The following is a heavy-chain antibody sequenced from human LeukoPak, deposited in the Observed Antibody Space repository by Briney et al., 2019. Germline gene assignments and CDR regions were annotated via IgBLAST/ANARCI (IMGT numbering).Heavy chain of an antibody. CDR3: ARIHYDFWSGHSPRHFDY. Sequence: GESLKISCKGSGYSFTSYWIGWVRQMPGKGLEWMGIIYPGDSDTRYSPSFQGQVTISADKSISTAYLQWSSLKASDTAMYYCARIHYDFWSGHSPRHFDYWGQGTLVTVSS. CDR1: GYSFTSYW. J-gene: IGHJ4*02. V-gene: IGHV5-51*01. D-gene: IGHD3-3*01. CDR2: IYPGDSDT.